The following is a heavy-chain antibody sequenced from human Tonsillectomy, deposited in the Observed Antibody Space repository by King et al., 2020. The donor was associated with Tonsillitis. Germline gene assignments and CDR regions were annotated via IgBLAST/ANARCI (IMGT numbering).Heavy chain of an antibody. Sequence: VQLVESGGGLVQPGGSLRLSCAASGFTFITYAMSWVRQVPGKGLEWGSAICGSGGSTYYADSVKGRFTISRDNSKNTLYLHMNSLRAEDTAVYYCAKDTMIVIFDYWGQGTLVTVSS. D-gene: IGHD3-22*01. CDR1: GFTFITYA. CDR3: AKDTMIVIFDY. CDR2: ICGSGGST. V-gene: IGHV3-23*04. J-gene: IGHJ4*02.